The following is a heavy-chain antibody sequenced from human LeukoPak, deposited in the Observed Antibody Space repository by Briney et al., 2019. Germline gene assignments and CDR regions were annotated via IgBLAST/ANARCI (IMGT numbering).Heavy chain of an antibody. D-gene: IGHD2-8*01. CDR1: GFGLGSYN. Sequence: QPGGSLRLSCAASGFGLGSYNMYWVRQAPGKGLEWVTLISFNGNDKKYADSVKGRFTVSRDNSRNTVFLQMNSLRPEDTALYYCARVYGGEIDYWGQGTQVTVSS. CDR2: ISFNGNDK. V-gene: IGHV3-30*03. CDR3: ARVYGGEIDY. J-gene: IGHJ4*02.